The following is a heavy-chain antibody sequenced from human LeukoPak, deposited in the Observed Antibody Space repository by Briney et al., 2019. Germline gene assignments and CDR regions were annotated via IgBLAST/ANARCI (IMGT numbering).Heavy chain of an antibody. CDR1: GYTFTSYY. CDR2: INPSGGST. J-gene: IGHJ4*02. CDR3: ARAAYYYDSSGYFFDY. Sequence: GASVKVSCKESGYTFTSYYMHWVRQAPGQGLEWMGIINPSGGSTSYAQKFQGRVTMTRDMSTSTVYMELSSLRSEDTAVYYCARAAYYYDSSGYFFDYWGQGTLVTVSS. V-gene: IGHV1-46*01. D-gene: IGHD3-22*01.